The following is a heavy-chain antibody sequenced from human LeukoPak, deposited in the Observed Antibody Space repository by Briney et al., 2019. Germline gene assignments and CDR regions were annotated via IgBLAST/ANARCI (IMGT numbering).Heavy chain of an antibody. CDR1: GGSISSYY. Sequence: PSETLSLTCTVSGGSISSYYWSWIRQPPGKGLEWIGYIYYSGSTNYNPSLKSRVTISVDTSKNQFSLKLSSVTAADTAVYYCARGPRDRWLDNYWFDPWGQGTLVTVSS. D-gene: IGHD6-19*01. CDR2: IYYSGST. CDR3: ARGPRDRWLDNYWFDP. V-gene: IGHV4-59*01. J-gene: IGHJ5*02.